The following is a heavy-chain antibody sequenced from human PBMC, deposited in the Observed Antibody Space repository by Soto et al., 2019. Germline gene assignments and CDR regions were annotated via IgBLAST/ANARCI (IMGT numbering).Heavy chain of an antibody. V-gene: IGHV4-30-2*01. D-gene: IGHD5-18*01. Sequence: PSETLSLTCAVSGDSISSGGYSWSWIRQPPGKGLEWTGFIYHSGSTYYNPSLKSRVTISVDRSKNQFSLKLTSVTAADTAIYYCARGDTVITPFDYWGQGTLVTVSS. J-gene: IGHJ4*02. CDR3: ARGDTVITPFDY. CDR2: IYHSGST. CDR1: GDSISSGGYS.